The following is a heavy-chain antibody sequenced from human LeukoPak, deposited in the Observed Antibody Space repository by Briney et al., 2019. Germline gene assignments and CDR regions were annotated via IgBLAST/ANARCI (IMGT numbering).Heavy chain of an antibody. Sequence: SETLSLTCAVSGYSISSGYYWGWIRQPPGKGLEWIGSIYHSGSTYYNPSLKGRVTISVDTSKNQFSLKLSSVTAADTAVYYCARYGSGSYSTFDYWGQGTLVTVSS. D-gene: IGHD3-10*01. CDR3: ARYGSGSYSTFDY. J-gene: IGHJ4*02. V-gene: IGHV4-38-2*01. CDR2: IYHSGST. CDR1: GYSISSGYY.